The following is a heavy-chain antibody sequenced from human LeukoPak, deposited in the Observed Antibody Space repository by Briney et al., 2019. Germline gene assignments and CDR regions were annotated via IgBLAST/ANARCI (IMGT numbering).Heavy chain of an antibody. Sequence: GGSLRLSCAASGFTFSDYWMSWVRQAPGQGLEWVANIKQDGSEKYYLDSVKGRFTISRDNAKNSLYLQMNSLRAEDTAVYYCAKVAYDILTGVLEYYFDYWGQGTLVTVSS. V-gene: IGHV3-7*01. J-gene: IGHJ4*02. CDR2: IKQDGSEK. CDR1: GFTFSDYW. D-gene: IGHD3-9*01. CDR3: AKVAYDILTGVLEYYFDY.